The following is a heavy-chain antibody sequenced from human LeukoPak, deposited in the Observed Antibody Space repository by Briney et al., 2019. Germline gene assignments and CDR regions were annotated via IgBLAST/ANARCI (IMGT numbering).Heavy chain of an antibody. CDR2: IYYSGST. CDR3: ARTRSSSSSWYGQFDY. J-gene: IGHJ4*02. V-gene: IGHV4-39*07. D-gene: IGHD6-13*01. CDR1: GGSISSSSYY. Sequence: PSETLSLTCTVSGGSISSSSYYWGWIRQPPGKGLEWIGSIYYSGSTYYNPSLKSRVTISVDTSKNQFSLKLSSVTAADTAVYYCARTRSSSSSWYGQFDYWGQGTLVTVSS.